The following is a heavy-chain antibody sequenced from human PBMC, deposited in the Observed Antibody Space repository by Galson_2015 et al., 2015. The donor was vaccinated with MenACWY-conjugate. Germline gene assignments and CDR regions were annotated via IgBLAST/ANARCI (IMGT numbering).Heavy chain of an antibody. J-gene: IGHJ4*02. CDR1: GFTFSSYP. Sequence: SLRLSCAASGFTFSSYPLNWVRQAPGKGLEWMSYIRSTDSSSSGSIINYADSVRGRFTISRDNAKNSLYLQMNSLRAEDTAVYYWATARVSTMTQPHYWGQGTLVTVSS. D-gene: IGHD5/OR15-5a*01. V-gene: IGHV3-48*04. CDR3: ATARVSTMTQPHY. CDR2: IRSTDSSSSGSII.